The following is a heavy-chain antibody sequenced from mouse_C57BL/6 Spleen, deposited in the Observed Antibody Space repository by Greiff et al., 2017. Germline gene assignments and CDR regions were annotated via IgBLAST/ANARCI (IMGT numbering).Heavy chain of an antibody. V-gene: IGHV1-66*01. CDR2: IYPGSGNT. D-gene: IGHD1-1*01. CDR3: ARTYGSSYWYFDV. J-gene: IGHJ1*03. Sequence: QVQLKQSGPELVKPGASVKISCKASGYSFTSYYIHWVKQRPGQGLEWIGWIYPGSGNTKYNEKFKGKATLTADTSSSTAYMQLSSLTSEDSAVYYCARTYGSSYWYFDVWGTGTTVTVSS. CDR1: GYSFTSYY.